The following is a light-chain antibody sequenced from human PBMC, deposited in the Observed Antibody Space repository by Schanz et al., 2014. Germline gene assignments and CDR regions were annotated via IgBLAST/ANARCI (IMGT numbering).Light chain of an antibody. CDR2: GAS. CDR1: QSVSSN. J-gene: IGKJ2*01. Sequence: EIVMTQSPATLSVSPGERATLSCRASQSVSSNLAWYQQKPGQAPRLVIYGASTRATGVPARFSGSGSGTEFTLTISSLQPEDFATYYCQQYNYWPPFTFGQGTKLEIK. V-gene: IGKV3-15*01. CDR3: QQYNYWPPFT.